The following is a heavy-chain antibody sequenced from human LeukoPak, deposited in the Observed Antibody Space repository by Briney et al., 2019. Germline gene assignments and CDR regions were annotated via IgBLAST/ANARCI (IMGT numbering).Heavy chain of an antibody. D-gene: IGHD1-14*01. CDR2: IRYDGSKE. CDR1: GFTFSSYG. CDR3: AKDSRYYYVDY. Sequence: GGSLRLSCAASGFTFSSYGMHWVRQAPGKGLEWVAFIRYDGSKEYYADSVKGRFTISRDNAENTLYLQMNSLKTEDTAVYYCAKDSRYYYVDYWGQGTLVTVSS. J-gene: IGHJ4*02. V-gene: IGHV3-30*02.